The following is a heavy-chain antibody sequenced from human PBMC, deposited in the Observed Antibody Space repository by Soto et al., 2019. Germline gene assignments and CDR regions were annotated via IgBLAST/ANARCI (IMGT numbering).Heavy chain of an antibody. Sequence: GASVKVSCKASGGTFSSYTISWVRQAPGQGLEWMGRIIPILGIANYSQKFQGRVTITADKSTSTAYMELSSLRSEDTAVYYCARDLPYYDILTGYYGPFDYWGQGTLVTVSS. D-gene: IGHD3-9*01. CDR1: GGTFSSYT. J-gene: IGHJ4*02. CDR3: ARDLPYYDILTGYYGPFDY. V-gene: IGHV1-69*04. CDR2: IIPILGIA.